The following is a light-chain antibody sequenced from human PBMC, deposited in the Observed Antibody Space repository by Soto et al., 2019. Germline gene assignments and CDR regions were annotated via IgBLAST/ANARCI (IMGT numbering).Light chain of an antibody. CDR2: AAS. CDR1: QSISTY. Sequence: DIQMTQSPSSLSASFVDRVNITCRASQSISTYLNWYQQTPGKAPKLLIYAASSLQSGVPSRFSGSGSGTDFTLTISSLQPEDFATYYCQQSYSTPRTFGQGTKVDIK. CDR3: QQSYSTPRT. J-gene: IGKJ1*01. V-gene: IGKV1-39*01.